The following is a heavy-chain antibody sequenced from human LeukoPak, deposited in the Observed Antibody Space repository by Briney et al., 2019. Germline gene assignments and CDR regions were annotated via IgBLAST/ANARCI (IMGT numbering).Heavy chain of an antibody. CDR2: ISANGGDT. D-gene: IGHD6-13*01. CDR3: AKAGASSTWNERD. J-gene: IGHJ4*02. Sequence: PGGSLRLSCTATGIIFRAYPMSWVRQAPGEGLEWVSGISANGGDTYYADSVKGRFTISRGNSKNTLYLQMNSLRDEDTAVYYCAKAGASSTWNERDWGQGTLVTVSS. CDR1: GIIFRAYP. V-gene: IGHV3-23*01.